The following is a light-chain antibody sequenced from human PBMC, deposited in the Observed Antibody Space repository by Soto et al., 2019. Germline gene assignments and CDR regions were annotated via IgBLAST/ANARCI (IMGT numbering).Light chain of an antibody. V-gene: IGKV1-33*01. CDR3: QQYDNLPIT. CDR2: DAS. J-gene: IGKJ4*01. Sequence: DIQMTQSPSSLSSSVGDRFTITCQASQDIINYLNWYQQKPGKAPKLLIYDASNLETGVPSRFSGSGSGTDFTFTISSLQPEDIATYYCQQYDNLPITFGGGTKVDIK. CDR1: QDIINY.